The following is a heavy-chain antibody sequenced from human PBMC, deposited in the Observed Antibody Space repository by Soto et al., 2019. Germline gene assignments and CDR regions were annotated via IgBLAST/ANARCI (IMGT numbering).Heavy chain of an antibody. CDR2: ISSSSSTI. CDR3: ARGVHGYWYFDL. Sequence: VQLVESGGGLVQPGGSLRLSCAASGFTFSSYSMNWVRQAPGKGLEWVSYISSSSSTIYYADSVKGRFTISRDNAKDSLYLQMNGLRAEDTAVYYCARGVHGYWYFDLWGRGTLVTVSS. D-gene: IGHD1-1*01. V-gene: IGHV3-48*01. J-gene: IGHJ2*01. CDR1: GFTFSSYS.